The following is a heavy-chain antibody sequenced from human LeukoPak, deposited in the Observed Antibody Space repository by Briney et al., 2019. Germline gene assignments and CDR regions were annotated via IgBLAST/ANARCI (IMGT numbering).Heavy chain of an antibody. CDR1: GYTFSDYG. CDR3: ARGPRYSYDSSILLFDY. Sequence: ASVKVSCKASGYTFSDYGVSWVRQAPGQGLEWMGRISAYNGNTNYLQKFQGRVTMTTDTSTATAYMELRSLRPSNTAVYFCARGPRYSYDSSILLFDYWGQGTLVTVSS. J-gene: IGHJ4*02. CDR2: ISAYNGNT. D-gene: IGHD3-22*01. V-gene: IGHV1-18*01.